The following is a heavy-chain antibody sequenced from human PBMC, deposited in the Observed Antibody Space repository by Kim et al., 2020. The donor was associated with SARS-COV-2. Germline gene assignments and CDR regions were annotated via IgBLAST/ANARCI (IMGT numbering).Heavy chain of an antibody. D-gene: IGHD6-13*01. Sequence: YYADSVKGRFTISRDNSKNTLYLQMNSLRAEDTAVYYCASLRAAAGTFDPWGQGTLVTVSS. V-gene: IGHV3-53*01. CDR3: ASLRAAAGTFDP. J-gene: IGHJ5*02.